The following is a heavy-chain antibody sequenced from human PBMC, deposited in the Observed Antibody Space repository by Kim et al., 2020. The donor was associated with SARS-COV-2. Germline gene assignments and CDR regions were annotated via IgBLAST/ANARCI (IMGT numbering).Heavy chain of an antibody. CDR3: AKSLGGYYGSGSLIDY. D-gene: IGHD3-10*01. V-gene: IGHV3-23*01. J-gene: IGHJ4*02. CDR1: GFTFSSYA. CDR2: ISGSGGST. Sequence: GGSLRLSCAASGFTFSSYAMSWVRQAPGKGLEWVSAISGSGGSTYYADSVKGRFTISRDNSKNTLYLQMNSLRAEDTAVYYCAKSLGGYYGSGSLIDYWGQGTLVTVSS.